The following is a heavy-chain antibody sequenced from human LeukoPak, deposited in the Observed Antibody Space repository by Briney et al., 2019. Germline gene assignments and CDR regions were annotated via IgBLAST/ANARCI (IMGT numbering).Heavy chain of an antibody. CDR1: GVTFSSSS. D-gene: IGHD4-17*01. Sequence: GGSLRLSCAASGVTFSSSSLTWVRQAPGKGLEWVGYISSSSNDIHYADSVKGRFTISRDNAKNSLYLQINGLRVEDTAVYYCAGGAYGDTSRYGYWGQGTLVTVSS. J-gene: IGHJ4*02. CDR3: AGGAYGDTSRYGY. CDR2: ISSSSNDI. V-gene: IGHV3-21*05.